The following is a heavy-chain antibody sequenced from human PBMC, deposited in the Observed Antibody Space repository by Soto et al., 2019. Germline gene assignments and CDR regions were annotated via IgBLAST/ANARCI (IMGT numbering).Heavy chain of an antibody. V-gene: IGHV5-51*01. CDR3: ARHAYDFWSGHPNPRYYYGMDV. J-gene: IGHJ6*02. D-gene: IGHD3-3*01. CDR2: IYPGDSNT. CDR1: GYTFTSYA. Sequence: ASVKVSCKASGYTFTSYAMHWVRQMPGKGLEWMGIIYPGDSNTRYSPSLQGQVTISVDKSISTAYLQWSSLKATDTAMYYCARHAYDFWSGHPNPRYYYGMDVWGQGTTVTVSS.